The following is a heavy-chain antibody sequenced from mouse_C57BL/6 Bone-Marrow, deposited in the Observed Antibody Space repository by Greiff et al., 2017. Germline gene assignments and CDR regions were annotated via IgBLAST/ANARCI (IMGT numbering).Heavy chain of an antibody. CDR2: SRNKANDYTT. Sequence: EVKLVESGGGLVQSGRSLRLSCATSGFTFSDFYMEWVRQAPGQGLEWIAASRNKANDYTTEYSASVKGRFIVSRDTSQSILYLQMNALMAEDTAIYYCARDALYTPAMDYWGQGTSVTVSS. D-gene: IGHD2-12*01. V-gene: IGHV7-1*01. CDR3: ARDALYTPAMDY. J-gene: IGHJ4*01. CDR1: GFTFSDFY.